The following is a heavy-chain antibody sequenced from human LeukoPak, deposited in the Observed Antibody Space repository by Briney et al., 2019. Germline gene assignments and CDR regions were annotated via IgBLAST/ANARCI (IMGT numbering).Heavy chain of an antibody. J-gene: IGHJ4*02. CDR1: GFTFSNYA. Sequence: GGSLRLSCEASGFTFSNYAMNWVRQTPGKGREWVSSITNRRDTYYADSVKGRFTISRDNSKNTLYLQMNSLRVEDTAVYYCAKSRRIRGVIDYWGQGTLVTVSS. CDR3: AKSRRIRGVIDY. CDR2: ITNRRDT. D-gene: IGHD3-10*01. V-gene: IGHV3-23*01.